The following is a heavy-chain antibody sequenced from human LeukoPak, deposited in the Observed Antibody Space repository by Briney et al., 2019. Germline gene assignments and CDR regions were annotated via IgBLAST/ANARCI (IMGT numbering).Heavy chain of an antibody. J-gene: IGHJ5*02. CDR3: ARGRSGYISAYES. D-gene: IGHD5-12*01. Sequence: GGSLRLSCAASGFTFSSYAMSWVRQAPGKGLEWVSGISSSGVNTDYADSVKGRFTILKDSSEKTLYLQMNGLRAGDTAVYFCARGRSGYISAYESWGQGTLVIVSS. CDR2: ISSSGVNT. CDR1: GFTFSSYA. V-gene: IGHV3-23*01.